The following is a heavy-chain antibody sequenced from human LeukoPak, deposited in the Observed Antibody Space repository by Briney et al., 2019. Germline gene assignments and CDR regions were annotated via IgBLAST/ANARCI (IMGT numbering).Heavy chain of an antibody. D-gene: IGHD1-26*01. Sequence: GRSLRLSCAASGFTFSSYGMHWVRQAPGKGLEWVAVISYDGSNKYYADSVKGRFTISRDNSKNTLYLQMNSLRAEDTAVYYCAKEGSDYWGQGTLVTVSS. CDR3: AKEGSDY. J-gene: IGHJ4*02. CDR1: GFTFSSYG. V-gene: IGHV3-30*18. CDR2: ISYDGSNK.